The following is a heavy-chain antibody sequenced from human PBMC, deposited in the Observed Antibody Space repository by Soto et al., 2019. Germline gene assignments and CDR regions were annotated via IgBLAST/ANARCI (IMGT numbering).Heavy chain of an antibody. CDR1: GYSFTSYW. J-gene: IGHJ5*02. D-gene: IGHD6-19*01. CDR2: INPGDSDT. Sequence: GESLKISCKGSGYSFTSYWIAWVRQMPGKGLEWMAIINPGDSDTRYSPSFQGQVTMSADKSTNTAYLQWSSLKASDTAMYYCARPDSTGWYDHWGQGTLVTVSS. V-gene: IGHV5-51*01. CDR3: ARPDSTGWYDH.